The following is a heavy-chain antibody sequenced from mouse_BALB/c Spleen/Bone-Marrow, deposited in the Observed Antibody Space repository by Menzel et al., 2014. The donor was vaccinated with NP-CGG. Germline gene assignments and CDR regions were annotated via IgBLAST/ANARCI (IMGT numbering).Heavy chain of an antibody. J-gene: IGHJ2*01. CDR3: ARDYYGSSDY. V-gene: IGHV5-6-3*01. CDR2: INSNGGST. CDR1: GFTFSSYG. D-gene: IGHD1-1*01. Sequence: EVQLVESGGGLVQPGGSLKLSCAASGFTFSSYGMSWVRQTPDKRLELVATINSNGGSTYYPDSVKCRFTISRDNAKNTLYLQMSSLKSEDTARYYCARDYYGSSDYWGQGTTLTVSS.